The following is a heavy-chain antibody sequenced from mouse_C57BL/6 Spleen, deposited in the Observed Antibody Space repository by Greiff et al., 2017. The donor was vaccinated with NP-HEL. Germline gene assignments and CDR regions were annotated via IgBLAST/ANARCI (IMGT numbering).Heavy chain of an antibody. D-gene: IGHD1-1*01. V-gene: IGHV1-64*01. CDR2: IHPNSGST. J-gene: IGHJ2*01. Sequence: QVQLQQPGAELVKPGAAVKGGGKEEGDNGRREGRKGGKKRKGKVREWIGMIHPNSGSTNYNEKFKSKATLTVDKSSSTAYMQLSSLTSEDSAVYYCASRGYYGSSYFGQGTTLTVSS. CDR3: ASRGYYGSSY. CDR1: GDNGRREG.